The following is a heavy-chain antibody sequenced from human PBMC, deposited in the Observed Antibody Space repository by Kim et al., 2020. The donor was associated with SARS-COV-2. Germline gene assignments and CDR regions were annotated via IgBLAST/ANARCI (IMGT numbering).Heavy chain of an antibody. V-gene: IGHV3-30-3*01. J-gene: IGHJ3*02. Sequence: GGSLRLSCAASGFTFSSYAMHWVRQAPGKGLEWVAVISYDGSNKYYADSVKGRFTISRDNSKNTLYLQMNSLRAEDTAVYYCARERLGIMGAFDIWGQGTMVTVSS. D-gene: IGHD7-27*01. CDR2: ISYDGSNK. CDR1: GFTFSSYA. CDR3: ARERLGIMGAFDI.